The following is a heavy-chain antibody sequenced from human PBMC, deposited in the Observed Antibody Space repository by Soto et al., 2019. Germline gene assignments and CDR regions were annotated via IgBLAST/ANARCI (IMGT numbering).Heavy chain of an antibody. Sequence: PSETLSLTCTVSGGSISSGGYYWSWIRQHPGKGLEWIGYIYYSGSTYYNPSLKSRVTISVDTSKNQFSLKLSSVTAADTAVYYCARNADYSMYYFDSWGQGTMVTSPQ. CDR3: ARNADYSMYYFDS. J-gene: IGHJ4*02. CDR1: GGSISSGGYY. CDR2: IYYSGST. D-gene: IGHD2-21*01. V-gene: IGHV4-31*03.